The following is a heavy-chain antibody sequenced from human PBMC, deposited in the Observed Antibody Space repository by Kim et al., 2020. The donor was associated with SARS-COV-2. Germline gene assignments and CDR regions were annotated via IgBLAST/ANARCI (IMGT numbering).Heavy chain of an antibody. J-gene: IGHJ3*02. Sequence: SETLSLTCTVSRGSMSRYYWSWIRQPPGRGLEWIGFIYYSGSTNYNPSLKSRATISVDTSKNQFSLKLNSVTAADTAVYYCARHGDCGGDCYTFDIWGQG. CDR1: RGSMSRYY. CDR3: ARHGDCGGDCYTFDI. V-gene: IGHV4-59*08. CDR2: IYYSGST. D-gene: IGHD2-21*02.